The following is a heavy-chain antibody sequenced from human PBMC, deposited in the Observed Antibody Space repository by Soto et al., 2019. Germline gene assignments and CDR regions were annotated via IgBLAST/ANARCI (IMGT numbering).Heavy chain of an antibody. CDR3: ARGVGSGSYYNQYNWFDP. J-gene: IGHJ5*02. CDR2: INVYNGNT. V-gene: IGHV1-18*01. CDR1: GYTFTNYG. Sequence: ASVTVSCQASGYTFTNYGISLVRQAPGQGLEWMGWINVYNGNTKYAQKVQGRVTMTTDTSTSTAYMELRSLRSDDTAVYYCARGVGSGSYYNQYNWFDPWGQGTLVTSPQ. D-gene: IGHD3-10*01.